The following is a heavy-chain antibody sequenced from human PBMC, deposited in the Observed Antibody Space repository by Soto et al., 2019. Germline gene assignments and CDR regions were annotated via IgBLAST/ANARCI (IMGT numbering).Heavy chain of an antibody. Sequence: ASVKVSCKASGYTFTSYCISWVRQSPVQGLEWMGWISAYNGNINYAQKLQGRVTMTTDTSTSTAYMELRSLRSDDTAVYYCARDPLPYSGSYYSVYWGRGTLVTVSS. V-gene: IGHV1-18*01. CDR1: GYTFTSYC. J-gene: IGHJ4*02. D-gene: IGHD1-26*01. CDR2: ISAYNGNI. CDR3: ARDPLPYSGSYYSVY.